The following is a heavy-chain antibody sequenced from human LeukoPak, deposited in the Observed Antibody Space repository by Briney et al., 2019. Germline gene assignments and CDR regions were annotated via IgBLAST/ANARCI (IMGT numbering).Heavy chain of an antibody. CDR2: IYYSGST. V-gene: IGHV4-31*03. D-gene: IGHD6-19*01. J-gene: IGHJ4*02. Sequence: SETLSPTCTVSGGSISSGGYYWSWIRQHPGKGLEWIGYIYYSGSTYYNPSLKSRVTISVDTSKNQFSLMLSSVTAADTAVYYCARAGFEYSSGWYVDYWGQVTLVTVSS. CDR1: GGSISSGGYY. CDR3: ARAGFEYSSGWYVDY.